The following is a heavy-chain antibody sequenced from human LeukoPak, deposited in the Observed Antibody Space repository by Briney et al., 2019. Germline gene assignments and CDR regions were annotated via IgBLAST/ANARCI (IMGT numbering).Heavy chain of an antibody. CDR3: AREWTGYCNGGPCPFHMDV. Sequence: TCTVSGGSVSYYYWSWIRQPAGKGLEWIGRIYYSGITHYNPSLDSRVTMSVDTSKNQFSLKLWSVTAADTAMYYCAREWTGYCNGGPCPFHMDVWGKGTTVTVSS. CDR2: IYYSGIT. D-gene: IGHD2-15*01. J-gene: IGHJ6*03. V-gene: IGHV4-4*07. CDR1: GGSVSYYY.